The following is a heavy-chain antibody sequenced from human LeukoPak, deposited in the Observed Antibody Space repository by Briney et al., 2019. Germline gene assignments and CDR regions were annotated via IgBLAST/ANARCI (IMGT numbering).Heavy chain of an antibody. V-gene: IGHV4-4*07. Sequence: SETLSLTCTVSGGSISSYYWSWIRQPAGKGLEWIGRIYTSGSTNYIPSLKSRVTMSVDTSKNQFSLKLSSVTAADTAVYYCARMMAYDYGDYSAFDIWGQGTMVTVSS. CDR3: ARMMAYDYGDYSAFDI. CDR2: IYTSGST. J-gene: IGHJ3*02. D-gene: IGHD4-17*01. CDR1: GGSISSYY.